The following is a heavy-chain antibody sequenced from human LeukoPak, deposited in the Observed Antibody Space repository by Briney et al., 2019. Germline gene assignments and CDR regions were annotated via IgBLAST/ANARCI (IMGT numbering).Heavy chain of an antibody. Sequence: GGSLRLPCAASGFTFSSYWMSWVRQAPGKGLEWVANIKQDGSEKYYVDSVKGRFTISRDNAKNSLYLQMNSLRAEDTAVYYCARDCPYSSGWPSWDYWGQGTLVTVSS. CDR2: IKQDGSEK. J-gene: IGHJ4*02. D-gene: IGHD6-19*01. CDR3: ARDCPYSSGWPSWDY. V-gene: IGHV3-7*01. CDR1: GFTFSSYW.